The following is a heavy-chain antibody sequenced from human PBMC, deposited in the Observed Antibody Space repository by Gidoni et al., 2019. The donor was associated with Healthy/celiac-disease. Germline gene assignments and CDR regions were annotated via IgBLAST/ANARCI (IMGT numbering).Heavy chain of an antibody. Sequence: QVQLQPWGAGLLKPSETLSLTCAVYGGSFSGYYWGWPRQPTGKGLEWIGESNHSGSTNYNPSLKSRVTISVDTTKNQFSLKLSSVTAADTAVYYCARGLRFLEWLPHRDYWGQGTLVTVSS. J-gene: IGHJ4*02. D-gene: IGHD3-3*01. CDR1: GGSFSGYY. V-gene: IGHV4-34*01. CDR2: SNHSGST. CDR3: ARGLRFLEWLPHRDY.